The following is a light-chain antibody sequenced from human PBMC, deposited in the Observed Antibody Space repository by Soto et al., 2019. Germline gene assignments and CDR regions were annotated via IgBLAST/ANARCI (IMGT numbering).Light chain of an antibody. Sequence: DIQMTQSPSTLSASVRERVTITCRASQSISSRLAWYQQKPGKSPKLLIYDASSLESGVPSRFSGSGSGTEFTLSISSLQPDDFAAYYCQQYNSYSYTFGKGTKLEIK. V-gene: IGKV1-5*01. CDR3: QQYNSYSYT. CDR2: DAS. J-gene: IGKJ2*01. CDR1: QSISSR.